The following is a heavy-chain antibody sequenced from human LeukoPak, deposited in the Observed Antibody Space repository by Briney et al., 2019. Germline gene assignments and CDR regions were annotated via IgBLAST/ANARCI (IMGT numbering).Heavy chain of an antibody. CDR1: GFTFSSYW. Sequence: GGSLRLPCAASGFTFSSYWMSWVRQAPGKGLEWVANIKQDGSEKYYVDSVKGRFTISRDNAKNSLYLQMNSLRAEDTALYYCAKGGPYSYVDYWGQGTLVTVSS. V-gene: IGHV3-7*03. CDR3: AKGGPYSYVDY. CDR2: IKQDGSEK. J-gene: IGHJ4*02. D-gene: IGHD5-18*01.